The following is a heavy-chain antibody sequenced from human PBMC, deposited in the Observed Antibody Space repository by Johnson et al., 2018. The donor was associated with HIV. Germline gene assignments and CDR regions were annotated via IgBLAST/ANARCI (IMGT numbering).Heavy chain of an antibody. CDR2: ISYDGSNK. CDR3: ARDVRMDKAFDI. Sequence: QVQLVESGGGLVQPGGSLRLSCAASGFTFSSYGMHWVRQAPGKGLEWVAVISYDGSNKYYADSVKGRFTISRDNSKNTLYLQMNSLRAEDTAVYYCARDVRMDKAFDIWGQGTMVTVSS. D-gene: IGHD2-15*01. J-gene: IGHJ3*02. V-gene: IGHV3-30*03. CDR1: GFTFSSYG.